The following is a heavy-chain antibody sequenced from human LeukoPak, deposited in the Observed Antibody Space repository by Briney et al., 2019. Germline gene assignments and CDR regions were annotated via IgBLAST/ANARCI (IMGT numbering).Heavy chain of an antibody. CDR2: TYNTRIT. D-gene: IGHD3-22*01. CDR1: GGSVSGYF. J-gene: IGHJ6*02. Sequence: PSETLSLTCSVSGGSVSGYFWSWIRQSPGKGLEWIGYTYNTRITTYNPSLKSRVTISVDTSKNQVSLRLSSVTAADTAVYYCARHPICHYRDSSDHYPYYALGVWGQGTTVTVSS. CDR3: ARHPICHYRDSSDHYPYYALGV. V-gene: IGHV4-59*08.